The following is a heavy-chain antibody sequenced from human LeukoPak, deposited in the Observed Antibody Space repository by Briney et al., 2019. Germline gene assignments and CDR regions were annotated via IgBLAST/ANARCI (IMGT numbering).Heavy chain of an antibody. V-gene: IGHV3-23*01. CDR1: GFTFSSYG. Sequence: PGGSLRLSCAASGFTFSSYGMSWVRQAPGKGLEWVSAISGSGGSTYYADSVKGRFTISRDNSKSTLFLQMNSLRPEDTAVYYCAKDSVALNGMYDPFDIWGQGTMVTVSS. J-gene: IGHJ3*02. CDR2: ISGSGGST. CDR3: AKDSVALNGMYDPFDI. D-gene: IGHD2-8*01.